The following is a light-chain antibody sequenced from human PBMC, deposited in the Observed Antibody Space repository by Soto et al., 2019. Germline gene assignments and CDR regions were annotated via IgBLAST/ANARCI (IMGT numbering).Light chain of an antibody. CDR3: QNYHSAPWT. V-gene: IGKV1-27*01. CDR2: GAS. J-gene: IGKJ1*01. CDR1: QAISNF. Sequence: IQMTQSPSTLSASVGDRVTITCRASQAISNFLAWYQQKPGKVPKLLMYGASTLQSGVPSRFIGSGSGTDFTLTISSLQPEDVATYYCQNYHSAPWTFGQGTKVEIK.